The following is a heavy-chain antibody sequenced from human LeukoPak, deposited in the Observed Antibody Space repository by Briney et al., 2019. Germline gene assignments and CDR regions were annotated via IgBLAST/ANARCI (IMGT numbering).Heavy chain of an antibody. CDR3: AAGGTTFDY. J-gene: IGHJ4*02. CDR2: IYTSGST. CDR1: GGSISSGSYY. D-gene: IGHD4-17*01. Sequence: KPSQTLSLXCTVSGGSISSGSYYWSWIRQPAGKGLEWIGRIYTSGSTNYNPSLKSRVTISVDTSKNQFSRKLSSVTAADTAVYYWAAGGTTFDYWGRGTLVTVSS. V-gene: IGHV4-61*02.